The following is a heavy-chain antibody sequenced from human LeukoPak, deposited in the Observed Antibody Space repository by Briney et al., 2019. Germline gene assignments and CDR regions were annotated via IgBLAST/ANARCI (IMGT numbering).Heavy chain of an antibody. J-gene: IGHJ3*02. V-gene: IGHV3-66*01. CDR3: ARSMVRGVRDAFDI. D-gene: IGHD3-10*01. CDR1: GFTVSSNY. Sequence: GGSLRLSCAASGFTVSSNYMSWVRQAPGKGLEWASVIYSGGSTYYADSVKGRFTISRDNSKNTLYLQMNSLRAEDTAVYYCARSMVRGVRDAFDIWGQGTMVTVSS. CDR2: IYSGGST.